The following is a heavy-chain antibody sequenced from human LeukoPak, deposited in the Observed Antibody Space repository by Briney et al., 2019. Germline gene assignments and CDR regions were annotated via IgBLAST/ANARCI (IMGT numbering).Heavy chain of an antibody. V-gene: IGHV3-48*03. CDR2: ISSSGSTI. Sequence: GGSLRLSCAASGFTFSSYEMNWVRQAPGKGLEWVSYISSSGSTIYYADSVKGRFTISRDNAKNSLYLQMNSLRAEDTAVYYCATRGYCSGGSCYSLGQIYDYYYMDVWGKGTTVTVSS. CDR1: GFTFSSYE. D-gene: IGHD2-15*01. J-gene: IGHJ6*03. CDR3: ATRGYCSGGSCYSLGQIYDYYYMDV.